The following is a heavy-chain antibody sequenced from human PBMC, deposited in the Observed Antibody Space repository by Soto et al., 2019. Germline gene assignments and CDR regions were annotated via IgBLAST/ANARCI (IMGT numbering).Heavy chain of an antibody. V-gene: IGHV1-46*01. CDR3: ARGHVGSSENNWFDP. D-gene: IGHD6-6*01. CDR1: GYTFTSYY. CDR2: INPSGGST. Sequence: QVQLVQSGAEVKKPGASVKVSCKASGYTFTSYYMHWVRQAPGQGLEWMGRINPSGGSTSYAQKYQGRVTMTRDTSTSTVYIELSSLRSEDTAVYYCARGHVGSSENNWFDPWGQGTLVTVSS. J-gene: IGHJ5*02.